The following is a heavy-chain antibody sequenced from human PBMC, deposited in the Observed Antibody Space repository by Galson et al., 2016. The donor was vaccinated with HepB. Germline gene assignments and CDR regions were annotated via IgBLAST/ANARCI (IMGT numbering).Heavy chain of an antibody. V-gene: IGHV4-39*01. Sequence: SETLSLTCTVSGGSIRKNSYYWGWIRLPPGKGLEWIGSIYYSGNTYYNESLKSQVAISVDTSKNQFSLNLRSVTAADTAVYYCARRDFWSGSYDGMEVWGHGTTVTVSS. J-gene: IGHJ6*02. D-gene: IGHD3-3*01. CDR1: GGSIRKNSYY. CDR3: ARRDFWSGSYDGMEV. CDR2: IYYSGNT.